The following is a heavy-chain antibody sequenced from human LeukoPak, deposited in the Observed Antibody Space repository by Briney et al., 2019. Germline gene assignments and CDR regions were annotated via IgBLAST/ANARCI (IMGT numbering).Heavy chain of an antibody. CDR3: ARVVSGYDYYYYYYYMDV. CDR2: IYYSGST. CDR1: GGSISSYY. D-gene: IGHD5-12*01. Sequence: SETLSLTCTVSGGSISSYYWSWIRQPPGKGLEWIGYIYYSGSTNYNPSLKSRVTISVDTSKNQFSLKLSSVTAADTAVYYCARVVSGYDYYYYYYYMDVWGKGTTVTVSS. J-gene: IGHJ6*03. V-gene: IGHV4-59*01.